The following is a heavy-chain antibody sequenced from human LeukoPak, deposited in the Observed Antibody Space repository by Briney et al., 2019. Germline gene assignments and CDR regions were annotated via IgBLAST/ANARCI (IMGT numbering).Heavy chain of an antibody. CDR2: IWNDGSNK. Sequence: PGGALRLSCAASGFSFSNYGMHWVRQAPGKGLEREAVIWNDGSNKYYEDAVKGRFSISRDNLKTTLYLQMNSLRAEDTAVYYCARASYYSSTSCYRFDYWGQGTLVTVSS. J-gene: IGHJ4*02. CDR1: GFSFSNYG. CDR3: ARASYYSSTSCYRFDY. V-gene: IGHV3-33*01. D-gene: IGHD2-2*01.